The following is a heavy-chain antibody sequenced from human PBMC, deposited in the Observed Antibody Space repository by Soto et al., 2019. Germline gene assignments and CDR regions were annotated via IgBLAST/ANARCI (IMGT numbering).Heavy chain of an antibody. V-gene: IGHV2-5*02. CDR2: IYWDDDK. CDR1: GFSLSTSGVG. D-gene: IGHD2-2*01. Sequence: SGPTLVKPTQTLTLTCTFSGFSLSTSGVGVGWIRQPPGKALEWLALIYWDDDKCYSPSLKSRLTITKDTSKNQVVLTMTNMDPVDTATYYCAHMGRVVPAATNWFDPWGQGTLVTVSS. CDR3: AHMGRVVPAATNWFDP. J-gene: IGHJ5*02.